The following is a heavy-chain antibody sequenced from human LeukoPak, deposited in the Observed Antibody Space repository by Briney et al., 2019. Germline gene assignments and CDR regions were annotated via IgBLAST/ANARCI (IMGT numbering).Heavy chain of an antibody. D-gene: IGHD1-1*01. Sequence: GGSLRLSCAASGFTFSSYWMHWVRQAPGKGLVWVSRITGDGSGANYADSVKGRFTISRDNAKITLYLQMNSLRAEDTAVYYCARFAVTTAGDYWGQGTLVTVSS. V-gene: IGHV3-74*01. J-gene: IGHJ4*02. CDR2: ITGDGSGA. CDR1: GFTFSSYW. CDR3: ARFAVTTAGDY.